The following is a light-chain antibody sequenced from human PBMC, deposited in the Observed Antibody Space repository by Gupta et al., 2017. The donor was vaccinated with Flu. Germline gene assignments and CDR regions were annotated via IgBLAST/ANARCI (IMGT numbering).Light chain of an antibody. CDR2: WAS. V-gene: IGKV4-1*01. CDR1: QSVLYSSNNKNY. Sequence: DIVVTQSLDSLAVSLGERATINCKSSQSVLYSSNNKNYLAWYQQKPGQPPKLLIYWASTRESGVPDRFSGSGSGTDFTLTISSLQAEDVAVYYCQQYYSTPQTFGQGTKVEIK. CDR3: QQYYSTPQT. J-gene: IGKJ1*01.